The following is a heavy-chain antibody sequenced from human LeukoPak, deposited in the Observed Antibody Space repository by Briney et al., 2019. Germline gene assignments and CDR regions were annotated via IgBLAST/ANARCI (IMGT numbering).Heavy chain of an antibody. CDR2: IYYTGAT. CDR3: ARRAVAGPKNFDY. Sequence: SETLSLTCIVSGGSISGYYWGWIRQPPGKGLEWIGSIYYTGATYHNPSLTSRVTISVDTSKNQFSLKLSSVTAADTAVYYCARRAVAGPKNFDYWGQGTLVTVSS. J-gene: IGHJ4*02. V-gene: IGHV4-39*01. D-gene: IGHD6-19*01. CDR1: GGSISGYY.